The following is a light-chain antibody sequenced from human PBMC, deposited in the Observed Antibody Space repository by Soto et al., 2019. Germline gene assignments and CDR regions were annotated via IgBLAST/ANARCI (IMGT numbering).Light chain of an antibody. Sequence: EIVLTQSPATLSLSPVERATLSCRASQSVSTYLAWYQQRPGQAPRLLIYDASYRATDIPDRFSGSGSGTDFTLTISRLEPEDFAVYYCHYYGTSPQTFGQGTKVDIK. CDR1: QSVSTY. J-gene: IGKJ1*01. CDR2: DAS. CDR3: HYYGTSPQT. V-gene: IGKV3-11*01.